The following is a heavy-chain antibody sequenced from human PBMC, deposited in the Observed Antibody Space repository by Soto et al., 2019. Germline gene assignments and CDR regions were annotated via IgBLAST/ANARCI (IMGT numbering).Heavy chain of an antibody. J-gene: IGHJ5*02. CDR2: INHSGST. V-gene: IGHV4-34*01. Sequence: PSETLSLTCAVYGGSFSGYYWSWIRQPPGKGLEWIGEINHSGSTNYNPSLKSRVTISVDTSKNQFSLKLSSVTAADTAVYYCANAPSEFGCSGGSCYSRWFNWFGPWGQGTLVTVSS. D-gene: IGHD2-15*01. CDR1: GGSFSGYY. CDR3: ANAPSEFGCSGGSCYSRWFNWFGP.